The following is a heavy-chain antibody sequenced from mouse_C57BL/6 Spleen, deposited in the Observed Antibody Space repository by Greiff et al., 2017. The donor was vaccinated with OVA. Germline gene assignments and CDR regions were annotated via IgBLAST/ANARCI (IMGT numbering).Heavy chain of an antibody. V-gene: IGHV5-9*01. CDR2: ISGGGGNT. J-gene: IGHJ4*01. Sequence: DVQLVESGGGLVKPGGSLKLSCAASGFTFSSYTMSWVRQTPEKRLEWVATISGGGGNTYYPDSVKGRFTISRDNAKNTLYLQMSSLRSEDTALYYCASFTRGYAMDYWGQGTSVTVSS. CDR1: GFTFSSYT. CDR3: ASFTRGYAMDY.